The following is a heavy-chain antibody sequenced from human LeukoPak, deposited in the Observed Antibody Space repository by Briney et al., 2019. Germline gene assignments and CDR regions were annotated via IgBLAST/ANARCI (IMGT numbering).Heavy chain of an antibody. J-gene: IGHJ4*02. CDR1: GYTFTSYD. CDR2: MNPNSVNT. Sequence: ASVKVSCKASGYTFTSYDINWVRQATGQGLEWMGWMNPNSVNTGYAQKFQGRVTMTRNTSISTAYMELSSLRSEDTAVYYCARLSNSSWYLFDYWGQGTLVTVSS. D-gene: IGHD6-13*01. CDR3: ARLSNSSWYLFDY. V-gene: IGHV1-8*01.